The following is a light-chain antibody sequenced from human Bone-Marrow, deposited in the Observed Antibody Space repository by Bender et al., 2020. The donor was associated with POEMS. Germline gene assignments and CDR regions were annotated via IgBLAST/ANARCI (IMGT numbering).Light chain of an antibody. CDR3: YSYAGGYTYV. CDR2: NVS. CDR1: SGDVGGYNF. V-gene: IGLV2-11*01. J-gene: IGLJ1*01. Sequence: QSALTQPASLSGSPGQSITISCTGTSGDVGGYNFVSWYQHHPGKAPKVMIYNVSQRPSGVPDRFSGSKSGNTASLTISGLQADDEADYYCYSYAGGYTYVFGTGTKVTVL.